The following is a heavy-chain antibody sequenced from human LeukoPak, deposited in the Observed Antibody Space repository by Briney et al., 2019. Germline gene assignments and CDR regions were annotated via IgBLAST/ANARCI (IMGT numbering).Heavy chain of an antibody. V-gene: IGHV1-3*01. CDR3: ARVAWNYYGMDV. Sequence: GASVKVSCKASGYTFTSYAMHWVRQAPGQRLEWMGWINAGNGNTKYTQKFQGRVTITRDTSASTAYMELSSLRSEDTAVYYCARVAWNYYGMDVWGQGTTVTVSS. CDR1: GYTFTSYA. CDR2: INAGNGNT. J-gene: IGHJ6*02.